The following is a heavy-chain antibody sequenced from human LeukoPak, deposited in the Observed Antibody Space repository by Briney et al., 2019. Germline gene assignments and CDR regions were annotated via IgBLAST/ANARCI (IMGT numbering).Heavy chain of an antibody. CDR1: GYTFTSYY. CDR3: ARSYCGAGYCNLHYSDY. J-gene: IGHJ4*02. Sequence: ASVKVSCKASGYTFTSYYMHWVRQAPGQGLEWMGMITPSGGSTSYAQKFQGRVTMTRDTSTTTVYMELSSLRSEDTAVYYCARSYCGAGYCNLHYSDYWGQGTLVTVA. CDR2: ITPSGGST. V-gene: IGHV1-46*01. D-gene: IGHD2-21*02.